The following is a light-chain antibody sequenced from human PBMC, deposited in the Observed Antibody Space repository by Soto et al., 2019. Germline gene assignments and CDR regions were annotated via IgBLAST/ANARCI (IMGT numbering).Light chain of an antibody. J-gene: IGLJ1*01. V-gene: IGLV2-14*01. CDR2: DVS. CDR3: ASYTTRSTYV. Sequence: QSVLTQPASVSGSPGQSIAISCTGTSSDVGGYSYVSWYQQQPGKAPKLVISDVSNRPSGVSDRFSGSKSGNTASLTISGLQTEDDADYYCASYTTRSTYVLGTRTKVTVL. CDR1: SSDVGGYSY.